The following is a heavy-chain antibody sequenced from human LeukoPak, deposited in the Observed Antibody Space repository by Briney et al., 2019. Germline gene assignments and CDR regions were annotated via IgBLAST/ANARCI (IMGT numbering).Heavy chain of an antibody. CDR1: GYTFTNYD. J-gene: IGHJ5*01. CDR2: MNPNSGDA. D-gene: IGHD1-26*01. CDR3: ARTGMGGNVWIDS. Sequence: ASVKVSCKASGYTFTNYDINWVRHATGQGLEWMGWMNPNSGDADYAEKFKGRVTMTRDTSTTTAYMELTSLTSDDTAIFYCARTGMGGNVWIDSWGQGTLVTVSS. V-gene: IGHV1-8*01.